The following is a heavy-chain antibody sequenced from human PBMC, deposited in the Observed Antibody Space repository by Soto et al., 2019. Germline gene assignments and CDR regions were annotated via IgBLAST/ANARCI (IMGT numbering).Heavy chain of an antibody. CDR3: EREGSNNYIEYYFDA. J-gene: IGHJ4*02. CDR1: GVVVRNYP. D-gene: IGHD4-4*01. Sequence: GGSLRLAGAACGVVVRNYPVSWVRQAPGKGLEWVSSISGSGHYTHYAEFLRGRFTISRDNAKTSLYLQLNSLRAEDKAVFYCEREGSNNYIEYYFDAWGQGTVVTVSS. CDR2: ISGSGHYT. V-gene: IGHV3-21*01.